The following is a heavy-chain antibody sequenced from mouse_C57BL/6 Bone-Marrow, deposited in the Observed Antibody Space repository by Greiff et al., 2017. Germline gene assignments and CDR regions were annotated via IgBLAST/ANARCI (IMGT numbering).Heavy chain of an antibody. V-gene: IGHV1-15*01. CDR1: GYTFTDYE. Sequence: QVQLQQSGAELVRPGASVTLSCKASGYTFTDYEMHWVKQTPVHGLEWIGAIDPETGGTAYNQKFKGKAILTADKSSSTAYMELRCLTSEDSAVYYCTRGFITTVVARYFDVWGTGTTVTVSS. J-gene: IGHJ1*03. CDR3: TRGFITTVVARYFDV. D-gene: IGHD1-1*01. CDR2: IDPETGGT.